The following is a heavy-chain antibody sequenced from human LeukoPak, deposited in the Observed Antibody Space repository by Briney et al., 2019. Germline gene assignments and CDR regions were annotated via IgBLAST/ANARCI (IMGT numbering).Heavy chain of an antibody. CDR2: ISYDGSNK. Sequence: GGSLRLSCAASGFTFSSNGMHWVRQAPGKGLEWVAIISYDGSNKYYADSVKGRSTISRDNSKNTLYLQMNSLRAEDTAVYYCAKGAGPFTAAGVFDDWGQGTLVTVSS. CDR1: GFTFSSNG. J-gene: IGHJ4*02. V-gene: IGHV3-30*18. CDR3: AKGAGPFTAAGVFDD. D-gene: IGHD6-13*01.